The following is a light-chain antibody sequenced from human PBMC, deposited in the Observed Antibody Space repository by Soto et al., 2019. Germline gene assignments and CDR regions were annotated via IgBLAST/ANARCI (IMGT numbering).Light chain of an antibody. CDR1: SSDVGSYNL. CDR2: EVS. Sequence: QSVLTQPASVSGSPGQSITISCTGTSSDVGSYNLVSWYQQHPGKAPKLMIYEVSKRPSGVSNRFSGSKSGNTASLTISGLQAEDEADYYCCSYAGSSTFYVFGTGNNVTVL. V-gene: IGLV2-23*02. CDR3: CSYAGSSTFYV. J-gene: IGLJ1*01.